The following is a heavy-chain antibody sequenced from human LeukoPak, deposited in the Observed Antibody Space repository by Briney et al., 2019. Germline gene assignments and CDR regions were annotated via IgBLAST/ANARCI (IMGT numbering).Heavy chain of an antibody. V-gene: IGHV4-59*01. CDR2: IYYSGST. CDR1: RGSISRYY. CDR3: ARTLPGGDYVWGSYP. D-gene: IGHD3-16*01. Sequence: SETLSLTCTVSRGSISRYYWSWIRQPPGKGREGMGYIYYSGSTNYNPSLKSRVTISVDTAKNQFSLKLSSVTAADTAVYYCARTLPGGDYVWGSYPWGQGTLVTVSS. J-gene: IGHJ5*02.